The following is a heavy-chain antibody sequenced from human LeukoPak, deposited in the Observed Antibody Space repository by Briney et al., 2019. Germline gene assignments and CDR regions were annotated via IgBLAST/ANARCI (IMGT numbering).Heavy chain of an antibody. J-gene: IGHJ4*02. CDR2: ISSSGSTI. Sequence: GGSLRLSCAASGFTFSSYSMNWVRQAPGKGLEWVSYISSSGSTIYYADSVKGRFTISRDNSKNTLYLQMNSLRAEDTAVYYCAKDSLVVPAANFDYWGQGTLVTVSS. CDR1: GFTFSSYS. V-gene: IGHV3-48*01. D-gene: IGHD2-2*01. CDR3: AKDSLVVPAANFDY.